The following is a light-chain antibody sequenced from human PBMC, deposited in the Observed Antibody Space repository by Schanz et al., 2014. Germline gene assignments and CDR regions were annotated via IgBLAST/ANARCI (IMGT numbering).Light chain of an antibody. CDR3: SSYTSSSTPLYV. V-gene: IGLV1-40*01. Sequence: QSVLTQPPSVSGAPGQRVTISCTGSSSNIGAGYDVHWYQQLPGTAPKLLIYGNNNRPSGVPDRFSGSKSGNTASLTISGLQAEDEADYYCSSYTSSSTPLYVFGTGTKVTVL. CDR1: SSNIGAGYD. CDR2: GNN. J-gene: IGLJ1*01.